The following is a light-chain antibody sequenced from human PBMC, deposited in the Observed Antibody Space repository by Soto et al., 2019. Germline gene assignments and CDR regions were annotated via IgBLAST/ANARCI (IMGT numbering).Light chain of an antibody. Sequence: FVLTQSTCTLSLSPGERSTLSCVSSQTVRNNYLAWYQQKPGQAPRLLIYDASSRATGIPDRFSGSGSGTDFTLTISRLEPEDFAVYYCQQYGSSPITFGQGTRLENK. CDR1: QTVRNNY. CDR2: DAS. J-gene: IGKJ5*01. V-gene: IGKV3-20*01. CDR3: QQYGSSPIT.